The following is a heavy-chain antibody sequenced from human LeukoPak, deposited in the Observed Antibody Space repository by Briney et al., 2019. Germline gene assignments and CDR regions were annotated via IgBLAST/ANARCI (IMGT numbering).Heavy chain of an antibody. J-gene: IGHJ4*02. CDR2: INKDGSDK. D-gene: IGHD2-2*01. V-gene: IGHV3-7*03. Sequence: DPGGSLRLSCAASGFTFSDFWVEWFRQAPGKGLEWVANINKDGSDKYYMDSVTGRFSISRDNAKNSLSLQMNSLRAEDTAAYYCAHRKATSWAHDYWGQGTLVTVSS. CDR3: AHRKATSWAHDY. CDR1: GFTFSDFW.